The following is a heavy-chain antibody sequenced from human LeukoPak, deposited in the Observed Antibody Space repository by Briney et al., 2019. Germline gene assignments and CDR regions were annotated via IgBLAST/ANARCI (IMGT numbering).Heavy chain of an antibody. V-gene: IGHV3-7*04. Sequence: GGSLRLSCAASGFTFSDHYMDWVRQAPGKGLEWVANIKQDGSKKSYVDPVKGRSTISRDNAKNSLYLQMNSLRAEDTAIYYCTRVGYIDEGIDYWGQGTLVTVSS. CDR2: IKQDGSKK. CDR1: GFTFSDHY. D-gene: IGHD5-24*01. CDR3: TRVGYIDEGIDY. J-gene: IGHJ4*02.